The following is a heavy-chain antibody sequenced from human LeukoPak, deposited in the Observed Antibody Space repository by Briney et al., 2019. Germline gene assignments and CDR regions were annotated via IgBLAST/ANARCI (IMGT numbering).Heavy chain of an antibody. Sequence: GGSLRLSCAASGFTFSNYAVNWIRQAPGKGLKWVSVISGSGSSIYYTDSVKGRFTISRDNSKNTSYLQMNSLRAEDTAVYYCAMGATSWSGYSFPKIFQHWGRGTLVTVSS. J-gene: IGHJ1*01. D-gene: IGHD3-3*01. V-gene: IGHV3-23*01. CDR2: ISGSGSSI. CDR1: GFTFSNYA. CDR3: AMGATSWSGYSFPKIFQH.